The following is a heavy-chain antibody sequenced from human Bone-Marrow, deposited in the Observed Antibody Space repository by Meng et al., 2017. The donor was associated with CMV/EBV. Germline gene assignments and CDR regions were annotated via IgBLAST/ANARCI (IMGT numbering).Heavy chain of an antibody. CDR1: GGSISSYY. CDR3: ARVSGSWGVTYFDY. CDR2: IYYSGST. D-gene: IGHD1-26*01. J-gene: IGHJ4*02. Sequence: SETLSLTCTVSGGSISSYYWSWIRQPPGKGLEWIGYIYYSGSTNYNPSLKSRVTISVDTSKNQFSLKLSSVTAADTAVYYCARVSGSWGVTYFDYWGQGTLVTVSS. V-gene: IGHV4-59*01.